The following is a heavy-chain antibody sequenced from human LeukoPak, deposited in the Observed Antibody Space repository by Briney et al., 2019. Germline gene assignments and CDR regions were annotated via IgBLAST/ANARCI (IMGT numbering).Heavy chain of an antibody. J-gene: IGHJ5*02. V-gene: IGHV1-69*04. D-gene: IGHD2-15*01. CDR1: GFTFSSYA. CDR2: IIPILGIA. CDR3: ARDHCSGGSCYHWFDP. Sequence: PGRSLRLSCAASGFTFSSYAISWVRQAPGQGLEWMGRIIPILGIANYAQKFQGRVTITADKSTSTAYMELSSLRSEDTAVYYCARDHCSGGSCYHWFDPWGQGTLVTVSS.